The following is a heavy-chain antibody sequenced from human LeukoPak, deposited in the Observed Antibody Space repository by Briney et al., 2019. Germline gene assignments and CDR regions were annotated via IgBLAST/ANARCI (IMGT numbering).Heavy chain of an antibody. D-gene: IGHD3-10*01. CDR2: IYYSGST. CDR1: GGSMSSYY. J-gene: IGHJ4*02. CDR3: ARGSGSYYSTDYYFDY. Sequence: SETLSLTCTVSGGSMSSYYWNWIRQPPGKGLEWIGYIYYSGSTNYNPSLKSRVTISVDPSKNQFPLKLSSVTAADTAVYYCARGSGSYYSTDYYFDYWGQGTLVTVSS. V-gene: IGHV4-59*01.